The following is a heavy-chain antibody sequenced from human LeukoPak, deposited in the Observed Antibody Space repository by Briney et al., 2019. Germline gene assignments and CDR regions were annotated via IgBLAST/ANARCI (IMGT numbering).Heavy chain of an antibody. CDR3: ARGPRYWYFDL. CDR2: IYSSGGT. Sequence: PSETLSLTCTVTGGSISCHYWSWIRQPPGKGLEWIGYIYSSGGTNYIPSLKSRITIPVATSQNQFSLKLSSVTAEDTAVYYCARGPRYWYFDLWGRGTLVTVSS. J-gene: IGHJ2*01. D-gene: IGHD6-6*01. V-gene: IGHV4-59*11. CDR1: GGSISCHY.